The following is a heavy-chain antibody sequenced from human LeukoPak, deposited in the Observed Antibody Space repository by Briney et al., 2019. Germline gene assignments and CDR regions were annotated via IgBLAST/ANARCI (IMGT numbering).Heavy chain of an antibody. CDR2: IYHSGST. J-gene: IGHJ4*02. CDR1: GGSISSSNW. Sequence: SETLSLTCTVSGGSISSSNWWSWVRQPPGKGLEWIGEIYHSGSTNYNPSLKSRVTISVDKSKNQFSLKLSSVTAADTAVYYCASVTRATRGDYFDYWGQGTLVTVSS. D-gene: IGHD1-26*01. CDR3: ASVTRATRGDYFDY. V-gene: IGHV4-4*02.